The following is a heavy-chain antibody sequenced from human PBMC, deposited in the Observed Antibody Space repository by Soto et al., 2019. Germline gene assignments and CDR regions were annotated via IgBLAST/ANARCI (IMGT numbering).Heavy chain of an antibody. J-gene: IGHJ6*02. D-gene: IGHD6-19*01. CDR2: IYPGDSDT. V-gene: IGHV5-51*01. Sequence: GASLKISCKGSGYSFTSYWIGWVRQMPGKGLEWMGIIYPGDSDTRYGPSFQGQVTISADKSISTAYLQWSSLKASDTAMYYCARLAGTDNYYCYRLAVWGQGTTVTVSS. CDR3: ARLAGTDNYYCYRLAV. CDR1: GYSFTSYW.